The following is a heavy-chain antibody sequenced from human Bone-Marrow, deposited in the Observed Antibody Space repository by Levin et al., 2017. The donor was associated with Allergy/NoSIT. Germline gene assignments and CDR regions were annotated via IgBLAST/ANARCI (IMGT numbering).Heavy chain of an antibody. CDR3: ARDLRAYYILDY. CDR1: GFTFSDYS. D-gene: IGHD3-10*01. J-gene: IGHJ4*02. CDR2: ISIGGRTI. V-gene: IGHV3-48*01. Sequence: GESLKISCATPGFTFSDYSMNWVRQAPGKGLEWVSYISIGGRTIYYANSVKGRFTISRDDAQNSLYLQMNSLRAEDTAVYYCARDLRAYYILDYWGQGTLVTVSS.